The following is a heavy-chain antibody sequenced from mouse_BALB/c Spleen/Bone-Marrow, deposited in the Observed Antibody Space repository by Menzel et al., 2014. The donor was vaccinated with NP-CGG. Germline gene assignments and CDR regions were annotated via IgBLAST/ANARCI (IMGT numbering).Heavy chain of an antibody. CDR1: GYTFTSYW. CDR2: IDPYDSET. V-gene: IGHV1-52*01. D-gene: IGHD1-2*01. CDR3: ARWDHFHWYFDV. Sequence: QVQLKESGAELVRPGAAVNLSCKASGYTFTSYWMNWVKQRPKQGLEWIGRIDPYDSETHYNQKFKDKAILTVDKSSSTAYMRLSSLTSEDSAVYYCARWDHFHWYFDVWGAGTTVTVSS. J-gene: IGHJ1*01.